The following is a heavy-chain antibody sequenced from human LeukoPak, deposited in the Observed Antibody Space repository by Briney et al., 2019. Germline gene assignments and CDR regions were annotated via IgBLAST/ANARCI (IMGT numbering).Heavy chain of an antibody. CDR1: GYTFTSYD. Sequence: ASVKVFCKASGYTFTSYDINWVRQATGQGLECMGWMNPNSGNTGYAQKFQGRVTITRNTSISTAYMELSSLRSEDTAVYYCARATRRSLRYFDWLNWFDPWGQGTLVTVSS. V-gene: IGHV1-8*03. CDR3: ARATRRSLRYFDWLNWFDP. CDR2: MNPNSGNT. J-gene: IGHJ5*02. D-gene: IGHD3-9*01.